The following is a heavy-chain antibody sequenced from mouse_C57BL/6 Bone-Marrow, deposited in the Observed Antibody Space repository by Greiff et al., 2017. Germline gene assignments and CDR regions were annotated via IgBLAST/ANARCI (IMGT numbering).Heavy chain of an antibody. V-gene: IGHV5-6*01. CDR3: ARHDGY. CDR1: GFTFSSYG. Sequence: DVQLQESGGDLVKPGGSLKLSCAASGFTFSSYGMSWVRQTPDKRLEWVATISSGGSYTYYPDSVKGRFTISRDNAKNTLYLQMSSLKSEDTAMYYCARHDGYWGQGTTLTVSS. D-gene: IGHD2-3*01. CDR2: ISSGGSYT. J-gene: IGHJ2*01.